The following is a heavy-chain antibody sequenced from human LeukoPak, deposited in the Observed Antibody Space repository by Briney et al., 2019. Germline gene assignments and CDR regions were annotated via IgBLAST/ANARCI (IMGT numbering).Heavy chain of an antibody. CDR1: GFTFSSYS. CDR2: ISSSSSYI. J-gene: IGHJ4*02. Sequence: GGSLRLSCAASGFTFSSYSMNWVRQAPGKGLEWVSSISSSSSYIYYADSVKGRFTISRDNAKNSLYLQMNSLRAEDTTVYYCARVAAVAGPGYFDHWGQGTLVTVSS. V-gene: IGHV3-21*01. CDR3: ARVAAVAGPGYFDH. D-gene: IGHD6-19*01.